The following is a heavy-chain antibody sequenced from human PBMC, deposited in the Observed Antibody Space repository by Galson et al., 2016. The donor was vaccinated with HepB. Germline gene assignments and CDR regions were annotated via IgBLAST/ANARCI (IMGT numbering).Heavy chain of an antibody. CDR3: ARGRGISYYGFWSGYALDY. J-gene: IGHJ4*02. CDR1: GYTFTSYD. Sequence: SVKVSCKAPGYTFTSYDINWVRQATGQGLEWMGWMNPNSDTPGYAQRFQGRVTMTRHTSMSTAYMELSSLRSDDTAVYFCARGRGISYYGFWSGYALDYWGQGTLVTVSS. D-gene: IGHD3-3*01. CDR2: MNPNSDTP. V-gene: IGHV1-8*01.